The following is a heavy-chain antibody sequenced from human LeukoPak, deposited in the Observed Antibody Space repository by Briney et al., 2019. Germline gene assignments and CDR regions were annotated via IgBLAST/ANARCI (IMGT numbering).Heavy chain of an antibody. D-gene: IGHD3-10*01. Sequence: SVKVSCKASGGTFSSYAISWVRQAPGQGLEGMGGIIPIFGTANYAQKFQGRVTITADDSTSTAYLELSSLRSEDTAVYYCARARGVRDYYFDYWGQGTLVPVSS. CDR3: ARARGVRDYYFDY. V-gene: IGHV1-69*13. CDR1: GGTFSSYA. J-gene: IGHJ4*02. CDR2: IIPIFGTA.